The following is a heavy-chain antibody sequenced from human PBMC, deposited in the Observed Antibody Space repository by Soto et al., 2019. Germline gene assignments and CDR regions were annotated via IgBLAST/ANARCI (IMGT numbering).Heavy chain of an antibody. CDR3: ARDILGFPNYYYYMDV. V-gene: IGHV4-59*01. D-gene: IGHD1-26*01. Sequence: TSETLSLTCTVSGGSISSYYWSWIRQPPGKGLEWIGYIYYSGSTNYNPSLKSRVTISVDTSKNQFSLKLSSATAADTAVYYCARDILGFPNYYYYMDVWGKGTTVTVSS. J-gene: IGHJ6*03. CDR1: GGSISSYY. CDR2: IYYSGST.